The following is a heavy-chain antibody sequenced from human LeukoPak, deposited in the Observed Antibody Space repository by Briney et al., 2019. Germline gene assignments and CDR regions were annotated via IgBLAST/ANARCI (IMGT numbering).Heavy chain of an antibody. CDR3: AKDSATWGFDS. J-gene: IGHJ4*02. Sequence: GGSLRLPCAASGFVFSHFNMHWLRQAPGKGLEWVAFIFYEEGKRSYSDSVKGRFTISRDISKRTLYLQMNGLRVEDTAVYYCAKDSATWGFDSWGQGTLVTVSS. CDR2: IFYEEGKR. V-gene: IGHV3-30*02. CDR1: GFVFSHFN. D-gene: IGHD3-16*01.